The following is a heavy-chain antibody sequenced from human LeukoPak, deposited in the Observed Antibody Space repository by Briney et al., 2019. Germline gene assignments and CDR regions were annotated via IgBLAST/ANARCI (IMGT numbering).Heavy chain of an antibody. D-gene: IGHD3-10*01. CDR2: IYTSGST. V-gene: IGHV4-4*07. CDR1: GGSISSYY. CDR3: ARNRGTMVRDFDY. J-gene: IGHJ4*02. Sequence: TSETLSLTCTVSGGSISSYYWSWVRQPAGKGLGWIGRIYTSGSTNYNPSLKSRVTMSVDTSKNQFSLKLSPVTAADTAVYYCARNRGTMVRDFDYWGQGTLVTVSS.